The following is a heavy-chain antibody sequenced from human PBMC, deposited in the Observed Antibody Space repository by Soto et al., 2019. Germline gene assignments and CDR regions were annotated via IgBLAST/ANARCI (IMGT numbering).Heavy chain of an antibody. J-gene: IGHJ6*02. CDR3: ARVRITIFGVVTQGYYGMDV. Sequence: QVQLVQSGAEVKKPGSSVKVSCKASGGTFSSYAISWVRQAPGQGLEWMGGTIPNFGAANYAQKCQDRVTITADNSTSTAYMELSSLRSEHRAVYYCARVRITIFGVVTQGYYGMDVWGQGTTVTVSS. V-gene: IGHV1-69*06. CDR1: GGTFSSYA. CDR2: TIPNFGAA. D-gene: IGHD3-3*01.